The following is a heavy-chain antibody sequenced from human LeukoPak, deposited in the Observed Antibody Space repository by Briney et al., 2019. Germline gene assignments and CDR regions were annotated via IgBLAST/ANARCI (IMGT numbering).Heavy chain of an antibody. CDR3: ARGPSDGQKSFDWIFAFDS. V-gene: IGHV3-43*02. D-gene: IGHD3-9*01. Sequence: GGSLRLSCVASGFTFDEYNMHWVRQVPGKSLEWVALITGDHISTYYADSVRGRFTVSRDNSENSLYLQVNSLRIEDSALYYCARGPSDGQKSFDWIFAFDSWGQGTLITVSS. CDR1: GFTFDEYN. CDR2: ITGDHIST. J-gene: IGHJ4*02.